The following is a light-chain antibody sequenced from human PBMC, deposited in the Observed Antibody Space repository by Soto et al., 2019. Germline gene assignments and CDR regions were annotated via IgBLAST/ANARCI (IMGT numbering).Light chain of an antibody. Sequence: DIQMTQSPSTLSASVGDRVTITCRASQSISSCLAWYQQKPGKAPKLLIYKASSLESGVPSRFNGSGAGTEFTLTFSSLQPDDFATYYCQQYNSYSFTFGPGTKVDIK. CDR1: QSISSC. J-gene: IGKJ3*01. CDR2: KAS. V-gene: IGKV1-5*03. CDR3: QQYNSYSFT.